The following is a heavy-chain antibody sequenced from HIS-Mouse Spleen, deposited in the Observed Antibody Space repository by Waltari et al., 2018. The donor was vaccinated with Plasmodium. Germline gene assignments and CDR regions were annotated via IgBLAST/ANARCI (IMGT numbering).Heavy chain of an antibody. Sequence: QVQLVQSGAEVKKPGASVKVSCKASGYTFTSYYMHWVRQAPGQGLEWMGIINPSGGSTSYAHKFQGRVTMTRDTSTSTVYMELSSLRSEDTAVYYCARDLFRIGVAGTEYYYGMDVWGQGTTVTVSS. CDR3: ARDLFRIGVAGTEYYYGMDV. J-gene: IGHJ6*02. CDR2: INPSGGST. CDR1: GYTFTSYY. V-gene: IGHV1-46*01. D-gene: IGHD6-19*01.